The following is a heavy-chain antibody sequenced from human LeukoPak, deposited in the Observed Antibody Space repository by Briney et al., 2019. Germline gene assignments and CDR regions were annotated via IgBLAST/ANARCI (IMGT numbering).Heavy chain of an antibody. J-gene: IGHJ5*02. CDR1: GFTFSDYW. CDR2: IKKDGSEK. CDR3: ARYYYGSGTSFDP. D-gene: IGHD3-10*01. V-gene: IGHV3-7*01. Sequence: GGSLRLSCAASGFTFSDYWMSWLRQAPGKGLEWVANIKKDGSEKSYVDSVKGRFTISRDNAKNSLYLQMNSLRAEDTAVFYCARYYYGSGTSFDPWGQGTLVTVSS.